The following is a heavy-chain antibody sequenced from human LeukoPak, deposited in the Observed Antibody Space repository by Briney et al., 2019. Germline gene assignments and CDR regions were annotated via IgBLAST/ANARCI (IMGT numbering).Heavy chain of an antibody. Sequence: PSETLSLTCTVSGGSIINYYWSWVRQSAGKGLEWIGRIYPSGSTEYNTSLKSRVTMSVDMSKKQFSLKLTSVTAADTAVYYCARLKFYDSTGYTPGYYMDVWGKGTTVTVSS. CDR3: ARLKFYDSTGYTPGYYMDV. CDR1: GGSIINYY. CDR2: IYPSGST. D-gene: IGHD3-22*01. V-gene: IGHV4-4*07. J-gene: IGHJ6*03.